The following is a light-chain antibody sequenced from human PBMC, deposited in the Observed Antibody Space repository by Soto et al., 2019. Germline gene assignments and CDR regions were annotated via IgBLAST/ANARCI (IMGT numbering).Light chain of an antibody. CDR3: HHRSNWPAT. V-gene: IGKV3-11*01. CDR1: QSVNSY. Sequence: EIVLTQSPATLSLSPGERATLSCRASQSVNSYLAWYQQKPGQAPRLLIYEGSKRATGIPARFSDSWSGTDFTLTISSLESEDLAVYYCHHRSNWPATFGQGTKVEI. J-gene: IGKJ2*01. CDR2: EGS.